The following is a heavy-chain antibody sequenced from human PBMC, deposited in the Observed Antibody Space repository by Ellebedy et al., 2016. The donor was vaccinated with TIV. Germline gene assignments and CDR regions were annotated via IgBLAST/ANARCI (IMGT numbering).Heavy chain of an antibody. D-gene: IGHD3-10*01. CDR1: GFTFTNYA. V-gene: IGHV3-30-3*01. Sequence: GESLKISCAASGFTFTNYAMHWVRQAPGKGLEWVAVTSYDEINKYYADSVKGRFTISRDNSKNTLFLQMNSLRAEDTAVYYCARRSRGPSYYFDYWGQGALVTVSS. CDR3: ARRSRGPSYYFDY. CDR2: TSYDEINK. J-gene: IGHJ4*02.